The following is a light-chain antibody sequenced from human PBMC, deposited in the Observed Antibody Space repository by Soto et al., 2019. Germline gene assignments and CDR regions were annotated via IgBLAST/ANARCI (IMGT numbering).Light chain of an antibody. J-gene: IGLJ1*01. CDR3: SSYADSNNFV. Sequence: QSALTQPPSASRSPGQSVTISCTGTSSDVGGYNYVSWYQQHPGKAPKLMIYEVNKRPSGVPDRFSGSKSGNTASLTVSGLQAEDEADYYCSSYADSNNFVFGTGTKLTVL. V-gene: IGLV2-8*02. CDR2: EVN. CDR1: SSDVGGYNY.